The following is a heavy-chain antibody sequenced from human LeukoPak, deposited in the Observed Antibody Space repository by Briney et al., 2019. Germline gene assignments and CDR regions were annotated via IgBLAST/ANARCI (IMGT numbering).Heavy chain of an antibody. CDR3: AKISSSAESNFDY. CDR2: IWPDGSKK. D-gene: IGHD6-25*01. CDR1: GFTFSTYA. Sequence: PGRSLRLSCAASGFTFSTYAMHWVRQAPGKGLEWVAFIWPDGSKKYYADSVKGRFATSRENSKNTVYLQMNDLRPEDTALYFCAKISSSAESNFDYWGQGTLLTVS. V-gene: IGHV3-33*06. J-gene: IGHJ4*02.